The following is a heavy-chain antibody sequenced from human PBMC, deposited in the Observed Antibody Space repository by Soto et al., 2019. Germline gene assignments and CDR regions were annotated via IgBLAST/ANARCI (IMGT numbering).Heavy chain of an antibody. CDR3: ARDLILLWFGESQPHFDY. V-gene: IGHV1-3*01. J-gene: IGHJ4*02. D-gene: IGHD3-10*01. CDR1: GYTFTSYA. Sequence: GASVKVSCKASGYTFTSYAMHWVRQAPGQRLEWMGWINAGNGNTKYSQKFQGRVTITRDTSASTAYMELSSLRSEDTAVYYCARDLILLWFGESQPHFDYCGQGTLVTVSS. CDR2: INAGNGNT.